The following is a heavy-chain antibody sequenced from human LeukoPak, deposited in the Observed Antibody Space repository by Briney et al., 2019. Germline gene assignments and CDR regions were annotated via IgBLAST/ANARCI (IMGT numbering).Heavy chain of an antibody. CDR3: ARYQFLGGWFDP. CDR2: ISGRGGST. D-gene: IGHD2-15*01. Sequence: PGGSLRLSCAGSGFSLTSYGMTWVRQAPGKGLEWVSGISGRGGSTYYADPVKGRFTISTDNSKNTLYLQMNSLRAEDTAVYYCARYQFLGGWFDPWGQGTLVTVSS. J-gene: IGHJ5*02. CDR1: GFSLTSYG. V-gene: IGHV3-23*01.